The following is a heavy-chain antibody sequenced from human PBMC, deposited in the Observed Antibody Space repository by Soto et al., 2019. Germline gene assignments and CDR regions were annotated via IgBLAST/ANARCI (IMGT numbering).Heavy chain of an antibody. V-gene: IGHV4-30-4*01. J-gene: IGHJ4*02. CDR2: IYYSGST. CDR1: GGSISSGDYY. CDR3: ARGIVGATFDY. Sequence: SATLSLACTVSGGSISSGDYYWSWIRQPPGRGVEWIGYIYYSGSTYYNPSLKSRVTISVDTSKNQFSLKLSSVTAAETAVYYCARGIVGATFDYWGQGTLVTVPS. D-gene: IGHD1-26*01.